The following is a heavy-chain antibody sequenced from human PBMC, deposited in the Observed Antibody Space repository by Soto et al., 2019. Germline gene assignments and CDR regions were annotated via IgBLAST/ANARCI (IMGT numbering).Heavy chain of an antibody. CDR3: AREVQVHTPAFVY. CDR1: GGTFNTYA. D-gene: IGHD3-10*01. Sequence: QVQLVQSGAEMKKPGSSVKVSCQSSGGTFNTYAMNWMRQAPGQGPEWMGDISPMFGAANYAPKFQGRVTITADEATGTSYMQFSSLTSEDTALYFCAREVQVHTPAFVYWGQGTLVTVSS. V-gene: IGHV1-69*19. J-gene: IGHJ4*02. CDR2: ISPMFGAA.